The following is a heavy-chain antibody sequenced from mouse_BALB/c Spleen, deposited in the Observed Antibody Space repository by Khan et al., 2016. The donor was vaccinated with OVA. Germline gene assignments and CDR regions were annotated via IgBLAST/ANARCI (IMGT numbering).Heavy chain of an antibody. D-gene: IGHD2-14*01. CDR1: GFSLSRYN. V-gene: IGHV2-6-4*01. J-gene: IGHJ4*01. Sequence: VQLVETGPGLVAPSQSLSITCTVSGFSLSRYNVHWVRQPPGKGLEWLGMIWGGGGTDSTSALKSRMSISKDDYKRQVFSKMNSLQTDDTAMYYCTRAYYRYDGYYAMDYWGQGTSVTVAS. CDR2: IWGGGGT. CDR3: TRAYYRYDGYYAMDY.